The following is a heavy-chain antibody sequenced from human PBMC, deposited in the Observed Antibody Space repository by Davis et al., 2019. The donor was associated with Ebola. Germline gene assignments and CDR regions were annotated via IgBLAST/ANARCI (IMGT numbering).Heavy chain of an antibody. Sequence: GESLKISCGASGFNFRIHTMNWVRQAPGKGLEWVSSISSSSSYIHYADSVKGRFAISRDDSMNVLFLQVNSLRAEDTAIYFCTRDLVGSSGPTVAFDSWGQGTLVTVSS. D-gene: IGHD6-19*01. J-gene: IGHJ4*02. CDR2: ISSSSSYI. V-gene: IGHV3-21*04. CDR1: GFNFRIHT. CDR3: TRDLVGSSGPTVAFDS.